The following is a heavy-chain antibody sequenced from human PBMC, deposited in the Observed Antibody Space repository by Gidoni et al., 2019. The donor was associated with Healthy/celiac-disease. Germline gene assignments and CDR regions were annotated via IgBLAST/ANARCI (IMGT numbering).Heavy chain of an antibody. CDR2: ISGSGGST. J-gene: IGHJ2*01. CDR1: GLTFSIYA. CDR3: ARDTIFGVVITPPYWYFDL. Sequence: EVQLLESGGGLVQPGGSLRLSCAASGLTFSIYALSCVRQAPGKGLEWVAAISGSGGSTYYADSVKGRFTISRDNSKNTLYLQMNSLRAEDTAVYYCARDTIFGVVITPPYWYFDLWGRGTLVTVSS. V-gene: IGHV3-23*01. D-gene: IGHD3-3*01.